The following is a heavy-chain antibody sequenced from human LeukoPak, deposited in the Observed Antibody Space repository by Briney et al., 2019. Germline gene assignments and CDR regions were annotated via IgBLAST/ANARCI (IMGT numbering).Heavy chain of an antibody. Sequence: SETLSLTCTVSGGSISSYYWSWIRQPPGKGLEWIGYIYYSGSTNYNPSLKSRVTISVDTSKNQFSLKLSSVTAADTAVYYCARGVVAWRGITMIVVVPVGYYFDYWGQGTLVTVSS. CDR3: ARGVVAWRGITMIVVVPVGYYFDY. CDR1: GGSISSYY. J-gene: IGHJ4*02. V-gene: IGHV4-59*01. CDR2: IYYSGST. D-gene: IGHD3-22*01.